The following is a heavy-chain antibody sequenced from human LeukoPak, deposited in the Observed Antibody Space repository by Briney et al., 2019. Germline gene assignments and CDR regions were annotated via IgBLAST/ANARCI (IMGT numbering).Heavy chain of an antibody. CDR3: ARGEGSSWYYYYYMDV. CDR1: GGSFSGYS. CDR2: IYTSGST. V-gene: IGHV4-59*10. Sequence: SETLSLTCAVYGGSFSGYSWTWIRQPAGKGLEWIGRIYTSGSTNYNPSLKSRVTISVDTSKNQFSLKLSSETAADTAVYYCARGEGSSWYYYYYMDVWGKGTTVTVSS. D-gene: IGHD6-13*01. J-gene: IGHJ6*03.